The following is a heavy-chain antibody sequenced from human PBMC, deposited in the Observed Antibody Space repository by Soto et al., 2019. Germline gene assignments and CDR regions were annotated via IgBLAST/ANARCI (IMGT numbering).Heavy chain of an antibody. J-gene: IGHJ6*02. V-gene: IGHV3-9*03. Sequence: PGGSLRLSCAASGFTFDDYAMHWVRQAPGKGLEWVSGISWNSGSLGYADSVKGRFTISRDNAKNSLYLQMSGLRAEDMALYYCAKGVGGYYYCMDVWGQGTTVTVSS. CDR2: ISWNSGSL. CDR3: AKGVGGYYYCMDV. CDR1: GFTFDDYA.